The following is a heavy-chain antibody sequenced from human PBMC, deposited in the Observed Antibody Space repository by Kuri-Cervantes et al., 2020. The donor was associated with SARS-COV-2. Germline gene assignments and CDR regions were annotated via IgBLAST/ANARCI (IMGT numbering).Heavy chain of an antibody. CDR1: GSTFSSYA. CDR3: AKDLGRPNWFDP. V-gene: IGHV3-23*01. J-gene: IGHJ5*02. Sequence: LSLTCAASGSTFSSYAMSWVRQAPGKGLEWVSAISGSGGSTYYADSVKGRFTISRDNSKNTLYLQMDSLRAEDTAVYYCAKDLGRPNWFDPWGQGTLVTVSS. CDR2: ISGSGGST.